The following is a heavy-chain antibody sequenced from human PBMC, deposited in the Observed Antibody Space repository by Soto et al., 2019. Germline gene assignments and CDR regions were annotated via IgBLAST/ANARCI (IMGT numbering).Heavy chain of an antibody. Sequence: VGSLRLSCAASGFTFIDYWMSWVRKAQGKGLEWVANIRQDGTDKNYVDSVKGRFTISRDNTKNSLYLQMNSLRVDDTAFYFCARDKNNKQGFAPWVHGTLVTVSS. CDR1: GFTFIDYW. V-gene: IGHV3-7*01. CDR2: IRQDGTDK. J-gene: IGHJ5*02. CDR3: ARDKNNKQGFAP.